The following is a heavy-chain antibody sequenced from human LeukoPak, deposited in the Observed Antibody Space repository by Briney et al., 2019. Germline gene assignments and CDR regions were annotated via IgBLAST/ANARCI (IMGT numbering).Heavy chain of an antibody. Sequence: SETLSLTCTVSGGSISSSSYYWGWIRQPPGKGLEWIGSIYYSGSTYYNPSLKSRVTISVDTSKNQFSLKLSSVTAADTAVYYCAAQFGRYSPSDYWGQGTLVTVSS. D-gene: IGHD3-16*01. V-gene: IGHV4-39*07. CDR1: GGSISSSSYY. J-gene: IGHJ4*02. CDR3: AAQFGRYSPSDY. CDR2: IYYSGST.